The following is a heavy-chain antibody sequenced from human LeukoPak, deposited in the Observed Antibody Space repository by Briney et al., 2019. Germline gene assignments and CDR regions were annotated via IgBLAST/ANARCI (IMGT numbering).Heavy chain of an antibody. CDR2: ISSSSSYI. CDR1: GFTFSSYG. V-gene: IGHV3-21*01. Sequence: GGTLRLSCAASGFTFSSYGMSWVRQAPGKGLGWVSSISSSSSYIYYADSVKGRFTISRDNAKNSLYLQMNSLRAEDTAVYYCARAETTVVLHYYYYYMDVWGKGTTVTVSS. CDR3: ARAETTVVLHYYYYYMDV. J-gene: IGHJ6*03. D-gene: IGHD4-23*01.